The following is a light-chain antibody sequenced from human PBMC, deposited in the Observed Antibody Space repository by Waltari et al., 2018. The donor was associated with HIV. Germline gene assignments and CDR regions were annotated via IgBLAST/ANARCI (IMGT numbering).Light chain of an antibody. CDR3: MQSRQVPWT. CDR1: QSLLHSNGVNY. Sequence: DIVLTQSPLSLSVTPGEPASISCKSSQSLLHSNGVNYLDWYLQKPGQSPQLLIYLGSNRASGVPEMFSGSGGGTDFTLRITKVAADDVGLYYCMQSRQVPWTFGQGTKVEIK. CDR2: LGS. V-gene: IGKV2-28*01. J-gene: IGKJ1*01.